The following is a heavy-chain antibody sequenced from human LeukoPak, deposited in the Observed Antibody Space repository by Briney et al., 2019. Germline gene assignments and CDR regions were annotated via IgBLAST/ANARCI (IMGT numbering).Heavy chain of an antibody. D-gene: IGHD1-26*01. CDR2: IKQDGSTK. Sequence: GGSLRLSCAASGFTFTNSWMAWVRQAPGKGLEWVANIKQDGSTKHYVDSLKGRLTISRDNPKNSLYLQMNSLRADDTAVYYCARDTDGSLDYWGQGILVTVAS. V-gene: IGHV3-7*01. J-gene: IGHJ4*02. CDR1: GFTFTNSW. CDR3: ARDTDGSLDY.